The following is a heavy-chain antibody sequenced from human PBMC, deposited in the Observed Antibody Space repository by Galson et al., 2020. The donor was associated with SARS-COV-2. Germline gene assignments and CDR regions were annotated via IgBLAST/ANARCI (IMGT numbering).Heavy chain of an antibody. CDR2: ISYAGRNR. CDR3: ARADKDTFDF. J-gene: IGHJ3*01. CDR1: GFTFSTYS. Sequence: PGGSLRLSCAASGFTFSTYSMHWVRQAPGKGLEWVAVISYAGRNRYYADSVKGRFAISRDDSKNTLFLQMNSLRAEDTAVYYCARADKDTFDFWGHGTMVTVSS. V-gene: IGHV3-30*09.